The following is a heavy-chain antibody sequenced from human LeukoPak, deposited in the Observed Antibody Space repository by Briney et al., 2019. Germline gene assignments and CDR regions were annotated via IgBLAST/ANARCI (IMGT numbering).Heavy chain of an antibody. Sequence: SQTLSLTCVTSGDSVSSNSTAWNWIRQSPSRGLEWLGRTYYRSKWFNDYALSVKGRITINPDTSKNQFSLQLNSVTPEDTAVYYCARGPGLKFDYWGQGTLVTVSS. J-gene: IGHJ4*02. V-gene: IGHV6-1*01. CDR1: GDSVSSNSTA. CDR3: ARGPGLKFDY. CDR2: TYYRSKWFN. D-gene: IGHD2-21*01.